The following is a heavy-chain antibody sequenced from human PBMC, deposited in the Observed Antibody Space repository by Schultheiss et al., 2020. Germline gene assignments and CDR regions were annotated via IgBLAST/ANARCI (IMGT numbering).Heavy chain of an antibody. CDR1: GFTFSSYS. V-gene: IGHV3-66*01. CDR3: ARDLDDSSYDY. CDR2: IYSGGTT. D-gene: IGHD6-6*01. J-gene: IGHJ4*02. Sequence: GGSLRLSCAASGFTFSSYSMNWVRQAPGKGLEWVSLIYSGGTTYYSDSVKGRFTISRDNSKNTLYLQMNSLRAEDTAVYYCARDLDDSSYDYWGQGTLVTVSS.